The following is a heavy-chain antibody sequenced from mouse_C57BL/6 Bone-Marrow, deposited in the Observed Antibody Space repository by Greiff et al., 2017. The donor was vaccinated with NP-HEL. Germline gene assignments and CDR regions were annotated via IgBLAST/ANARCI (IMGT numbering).Heavy chain of an antibody. CDR2: IYPGDGDT. D-gene: IGHD2-2*01. V-gene: IGHV1-82*01. Sequence: VQLQQSGPELVKPGASVKISCKASGYAFSSSWMNWVKQRPGKGLEWIGRIYPGDGDTNYAGKFKGKATLTADKSSSTAYMPLSSLTSEDSAVYICARGRDGYDERQDYYAMDYWGQGTSVTVSS. CDR1: GYAFSSSW. J-gene: IGHJ4*01. CDR3: ARGRDGYDERQDYYAMDY.